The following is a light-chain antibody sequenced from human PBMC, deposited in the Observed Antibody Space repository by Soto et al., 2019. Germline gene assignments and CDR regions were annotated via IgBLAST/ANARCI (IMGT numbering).Light chain of an antibody. CDR2: DTS. J-gene: IGKJ4*01. CDR1: QSISIY. Sequence: EIVLTQSPATLSLSPGERATLSCRASQSISIYLAWYQQKPGQPPRLLIYDTSNRAPGIPARFSGGGSGTDFTLPVSSLEPEDCAIYYCQNSSNWPQLTFGGGTKVEIK. CDR3: QNSSNWPQLT. V-gene: IGKV3-11*01.